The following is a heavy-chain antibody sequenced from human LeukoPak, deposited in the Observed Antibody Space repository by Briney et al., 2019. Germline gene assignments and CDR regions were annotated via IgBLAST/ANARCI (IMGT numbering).Heavy chain of an antibody. D-gene: IGHD3-22*01. CDR1: GYSFTSYW. Sequence: KPGESLKISCKGSGYSFTSYWIGWVRQMPGKGLEWMGIIYPGDSDTRYSPSFQGQVTISADTSINTAYLQWSNLKASDTAIYFCARHPDFTDSDGFPNCWGQGTLVTVSS. CDR2: IYPGDSDT. V-gene: IGHV5-51*01. J-gene: IGHJ4*02. CDR3: ARHPDFTDSDGFPNC.